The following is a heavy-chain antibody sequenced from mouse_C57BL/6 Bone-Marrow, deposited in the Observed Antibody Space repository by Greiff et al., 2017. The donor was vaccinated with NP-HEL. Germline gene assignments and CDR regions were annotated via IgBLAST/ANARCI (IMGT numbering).Heavy chain of an antibody. CDR1: GFTFSDYY. V-gene: IGHV5-12*01. CDR3: ARRGYDRPWFAY. CDR2: ISNGGGST. Sequence: EVMLVESGGGLVQPGGSLKLSCAASGFTFSDYYMYWVRQTPEKRLEWVAYISNGGGSTYYPDTVKGRFTISRDNAKNTLYLQMSRLKSEETAMYYCARRGYDRPWFAYWGQGTLVTVSA. J-gene: IGHJ3*01. D-gene: IGHD2-2*01.